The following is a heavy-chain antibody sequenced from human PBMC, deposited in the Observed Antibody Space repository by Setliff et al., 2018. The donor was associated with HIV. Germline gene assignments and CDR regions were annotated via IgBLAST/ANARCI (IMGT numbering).Heavy chain of an antibody. Sequence: PGGSLRLSCAASGFTFTTYWMSWVRQSPGKGLEWVANINQNGREKYYVDSVKGRFTISRDNVKNSLYLQMNSLRGEDTAVYYCARDPNAFWGQGTLVTVSS. CDR1: GFTFTTYW. D-gene: IGHD3-16*01. CDR2: INQNGREK. CDR3: ARDPNAF. V-gene: IGHV3-7*01. J-gene: IGHJ4*02.